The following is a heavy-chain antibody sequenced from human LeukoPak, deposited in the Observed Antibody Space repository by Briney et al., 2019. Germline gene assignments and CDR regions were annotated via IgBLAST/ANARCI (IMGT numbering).Heavy chain of an antibody. D-gene: IGHD6-13*01. CDR2: MNPNSGNT. Sequence: GASVKVSCKAPGYTFTSYDINWVRQATGQGLEWMGWMNPNSGNTGYAQKFQGRVTMTRNTSISTAYMELSSLRSEDTAVYYCARGNPRYSSSWCCAFDIWGQGTMVTVSS. CDR1: GYTFTSYD. V-gene: IGHV1-8*01. J-gene: IGHJ3*02. CDR3: ARGNPRYSSSWCCAFDI.